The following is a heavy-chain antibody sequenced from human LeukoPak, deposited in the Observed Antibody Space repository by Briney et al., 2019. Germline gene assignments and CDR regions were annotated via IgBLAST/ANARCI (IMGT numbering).Heavy chain of an antibody. D-gene: IGHD1-26*01. CDR2: ISGGSTYI. J-gene: IGHJ6*03. V-gene: IGHV3-21*01. CDR1: GFAFSTYD. Sequence: GGSLRLSCTASGFAFSTYDMNWFRQAPGKGLEWVSSISGGSTYIYYIDSVKGRFTISRDNAKNSLYLQMESLSAEDTAVYYCARESGIMVGDYYYYYMDVGGIGTTVTVSS. CDR3: ARESGIMVGDYYYYYMDV.